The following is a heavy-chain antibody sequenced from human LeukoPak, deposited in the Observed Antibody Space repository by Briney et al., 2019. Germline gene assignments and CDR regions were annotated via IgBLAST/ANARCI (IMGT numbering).Heavy chain of an antibody. Sequence: SETLSLTCTVSGGSISSSSYYWGWIRQPPGKGLEWIGSIYYSGSTYYNPSLKSRVTISVDTSKNQFSLKLSSVTAADTAVYYCARDGGWIQLWSDAFDIWGQGTMVTVSS. V-gene: IGHV4-39*07. D-gene: IGHD5-18*01. CDR2: IYYSGST. CDR3: ARDGGWIQLWSDAFDI. J-gene: IGHJ3*02. CDR1: GGSISSSSYY.